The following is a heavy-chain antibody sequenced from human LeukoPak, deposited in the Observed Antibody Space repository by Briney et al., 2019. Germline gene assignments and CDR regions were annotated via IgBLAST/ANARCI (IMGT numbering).Heavy chain of an antibody. CDR1: GFTFSDYY. D-gene: IGHD1-1*01. CDR3: GREGGGNEQSSEHYFDY. J-gene: IGHJ4*02. Sequence: GGSLRLSCAASGFTFSDYYMSWIRQAPGKGLEWVSYISSSGSTKYYGDSVKGRFTISRDNAKNSLSLQMNSLRADDTAVYYCGREGGGNEQSSEHYFDYWGQGTLVTVSS. CDR2: ISSSGSTK. V-gene: IGHV3-11*01.